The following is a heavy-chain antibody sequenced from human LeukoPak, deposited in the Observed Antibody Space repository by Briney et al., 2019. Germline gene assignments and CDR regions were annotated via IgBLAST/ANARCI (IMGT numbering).Heavy chain of an antibody. D-gene: IGHD3-22*01. CDR1: GYTFTGYY. Sequence: GASVKVSCKASGYTFTGYYMHWVRQAPGQGLEWMGWINPNSGGTNYAQKFQGWVTMTRDTSTSTVYMELSSLRSEDTAVYYCARVGYYYDSSGYYPYWGQGTLVTVSS. CDR2: INPNSGGT. J-gene: IGHJ4*02. V-gene: IGHV1-2*04. CDR3: ARVGYYYDSSGYYPY.